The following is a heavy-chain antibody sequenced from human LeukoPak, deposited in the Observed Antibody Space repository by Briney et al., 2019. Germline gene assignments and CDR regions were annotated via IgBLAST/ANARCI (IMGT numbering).Heavy chain of an antibody. Sequence: TGGSLRLSCAASGFTFSSYSMNWVRQAPGKGLEWVSSISSSSSYIYYADSVKGRFTISIDNSKNTLYLQMNSLRAEDTAVYYCARRAGAYTHPYDYWGQGTLVTVS. V-gene: IGHV3-21*04. D-gene: IGHD3-16*01. J-gene: IGHJ4*02. CDR1: GFTFSSYS. CDR3: ARRAGAYTHPYDY. CDR2: ISSSSSYI.